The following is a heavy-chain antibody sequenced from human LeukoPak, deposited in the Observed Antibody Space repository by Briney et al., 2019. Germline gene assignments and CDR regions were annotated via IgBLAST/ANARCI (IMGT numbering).Heavy chain of an antibody. D-gene: IGHD5-18*01. CDR1: GYSFSTYW. J-gene: IGHJ4*02. V-gene: IGHV5-51*01. CDR3: ARLATAIVARYFDY. Sequence: GESLKISCKGSGYSFSTYWIAWVRQMPGKGLELMGVICPGDSDTRYSPSFQGQVTISADKSISTAYLQWNSLKASDTAIYYCARLATAIVARYFDYWGQGTLVTVSS. CDR2: ICPGDSDT.